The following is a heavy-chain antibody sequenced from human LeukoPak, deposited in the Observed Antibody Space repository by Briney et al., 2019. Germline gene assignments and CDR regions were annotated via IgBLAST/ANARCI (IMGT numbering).Heavy chain of an antibody. CDR3: ARDWRMTTVTSIMDV. Sequence: SVKVSCKASGGTFSSYAISWVRQAPGQGLEWMGRIIPILGIANYAQKFQGRVTITADKSTSTAYMELSSLRSEDTAVYYCARDWRMTTVTSIMDVWGQGTTVTVSS. CDR1: GGTFSSYA. V-gene: IGHV1-69*04. CDR2: IIPILGIA. D-gene: IGHD4-11*01. J-gene: IGHJ6*02.